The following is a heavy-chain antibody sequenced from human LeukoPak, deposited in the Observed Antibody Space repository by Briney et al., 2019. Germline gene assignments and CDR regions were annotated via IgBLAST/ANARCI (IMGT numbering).Heavy chain of an antibody. CDR1: GFTFNSDW. J-gene: IGHJ4*02. V-gene: IGHV3-7*01. CDR2: INQDGSEN. D-gene: IGHD2-2*01. CDR3: ARGPLGYCSVTSCSFDS. Sequence: GGSLRLSCAASGFTFNSDWMSWVRQAPGKGLEWVANINQDGSENYYLDSVKGRFTISRDNAKNSLYLQMYSLRAEDTAVYYCARGPLGYCSVTSCSFDSWGQGTLVTVSS.